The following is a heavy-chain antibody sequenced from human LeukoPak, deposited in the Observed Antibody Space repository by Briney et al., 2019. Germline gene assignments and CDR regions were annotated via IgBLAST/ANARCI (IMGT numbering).Heavy chain of an antibody. V-gene: IGHV1-8*01. D-gene: IGHD6-13*01. CDR2: MNLKSGKT. Sequence: GASVTVSCKASGYTFTSYDINWVRQATGQGLEWMGWMNLKSGKTGYAQKFQGRVTMTRNTSISTAYMSLSSLRSEDAAVYYCARGMYSSSYLDCWYYYYYMDVWGKGTTVTVS. CDR1: GYTFTSYD. J-gene: IGHJ6*03. CDR3: ARGMYSSSYLDCWYYYYYMDV.